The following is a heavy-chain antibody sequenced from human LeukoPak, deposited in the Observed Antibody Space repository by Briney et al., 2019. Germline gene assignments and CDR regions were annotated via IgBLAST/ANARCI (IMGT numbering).Heavy chain of an antibody. CDR2: IYYSGST. J-gene: IGHJ5*02. D-gene: IGHD3-10*01. CDR1: GGSISSSSYY. Sequence: SETLSLTCTVSGGSISSSSYYWGWIRQPPGKGLEWIGSIYYSGSTYYNPSLKSRVTISVDTSKNQFSLKLSSVTAADTAVYYCARGYRGVRGVIWFDPWGQGTLVTVSS. CDR3: ARGYRGVRGVIWFDP. V-gene: IGHV4-39*07.